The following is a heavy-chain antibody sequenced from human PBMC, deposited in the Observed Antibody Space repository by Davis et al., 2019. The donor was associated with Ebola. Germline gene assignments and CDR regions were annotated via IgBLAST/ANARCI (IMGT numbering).Heavy chain of an antibody. D-gene: IGHD2-15*01. CDR2: INPNSGGT. J-gene: IGHJ3*02. Sequence: ASVKVSCKASGYTFTGYYMHWVRQAPGQGLEWMGWINPNSGGTNYAQKFQGWVTMTRDTSISTAYMELSRLRSDDTAVYYCARDSYCSGGSCPGAFDIWGQGTTVTVSS. V-gene: IGHV1-2*04. CDR3: ARDSYCSGGSCPGAFDI. CDR1: GYTFTGYY.